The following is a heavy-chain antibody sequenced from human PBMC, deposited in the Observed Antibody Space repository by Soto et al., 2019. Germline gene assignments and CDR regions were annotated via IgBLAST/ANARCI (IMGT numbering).Heavy chain of an antibody. V-gene: IGHV1-46*03. D-gene: IGHD6-6*01. CDR1: GYPFTSYY. CDR3: ARAFGQLADGYYYGMDV. Sequence: ASVKVSCQASGYPFTSYYMHWVRQAPGQGLEWMGIINPSGGSTSYAQKFQGRVTMTRDTSTSTDYMELSSLRSEDTAVYYCARAFGQLADGYYYGMDVWGQGTTVTVSS. CDR2: INPSGGST. J-gene: IGHJ6*02.